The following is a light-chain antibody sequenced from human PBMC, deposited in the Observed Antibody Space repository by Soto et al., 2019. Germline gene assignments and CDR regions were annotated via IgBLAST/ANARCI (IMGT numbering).Light chain of an antibody. CDR1: QNIYTW. J-gene: IGKJ4*01. V-gene: IGKV1-5*03. CDR3: QQANSFPSF. Sequence: DIQMTQSPATLSASVLDIVSITVLASQNIYTWLAWYQQKPGKAPKLLIYEASSLETGVPSRFSGSGSGTEFTLTISSLQPEDFATYYCQQANSFPSFFGGGTKVDIK. CDR2: EAS.